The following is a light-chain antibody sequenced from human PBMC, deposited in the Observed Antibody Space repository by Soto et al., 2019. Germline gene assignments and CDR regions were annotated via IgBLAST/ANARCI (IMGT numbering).Light chain of an antibody. CDR2: DAS. CDR1: QSVSSY. CDR3: QQQRF. Sequence: EIVLTQSPATLSLSPGERAALSCRASQSVSSYLAWYQQKPGQAPRLLIYDASNRATGIPARFSGSGSGTDFTLTISSLEPEDFAVYYCQQQRFFGPGTKVDIK. V-gene: IGKV3-11*01. J-gene: IGKJ3*01.